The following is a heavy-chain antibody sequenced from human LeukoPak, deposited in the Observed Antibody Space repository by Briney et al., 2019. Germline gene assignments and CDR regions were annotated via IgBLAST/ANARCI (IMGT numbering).Heavy chain of an antibody. Sequence: GASVKVSCKASGYTFTDYYMHWVRQAPGQGLEWMGWINPDSGGTNYAQRFQGRVTMTRDTSISTACMELSRLRSDDTAFYYCARAGVWDYNDSSGYHNGAFDIWGQGTMVTVSS. D-gene: IGHD3-22*01. CDR3: ARAGVWDYNDSSGYHNGAFDI. CDR2: INPDSGGT. J-gene: IGHJ3*02. V-gene: IGHV1-2*02. CDR1: GYTFTDYY.